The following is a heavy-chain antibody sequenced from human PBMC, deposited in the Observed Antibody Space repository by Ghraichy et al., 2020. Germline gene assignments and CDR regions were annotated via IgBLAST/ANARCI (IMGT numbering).Heavy chain of an antibody. CDR3: ARARASEYSSSWWGIDY. CDR2: IYYSGST. CDR1: GGSISSYY. J-gene: IGHJ4*02. Sequence: SETLSLTCTVSGGSISSYYWSWIRQPPGKGLEWIGYIYYSGSTNYNPSLKSRVTISVDTSKNQFSLKLSSVTAADTAVYYCARARASEYSSSWWGIDYWGQGTLVTVSS. V-gene: IGHV4-59*01. D-gene: IGHD6-13*01.